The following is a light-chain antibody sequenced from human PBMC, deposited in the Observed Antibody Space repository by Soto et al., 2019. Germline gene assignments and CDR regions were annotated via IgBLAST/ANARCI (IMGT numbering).Light chain of an antibody. J-gene: IGKJ5*01. V-gene: IGKV1-12*01. CDR1: QGISSW. Sequence: DIQMTQSPSSVSASVGDRVTITCRASQGISSWLAWYQQKPGKAPKLLIYAASSLQSGVPDRFSGSGSGTEFTLTISSLQSEDFAVYYCQQYNGWPITFGQGTRLEIK. CDR2: AAS. CDR3: QQYNGWPIT.